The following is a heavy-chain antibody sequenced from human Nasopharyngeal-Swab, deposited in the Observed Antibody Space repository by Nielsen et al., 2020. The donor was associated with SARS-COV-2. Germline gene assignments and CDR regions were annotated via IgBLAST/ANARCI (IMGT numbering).Heavy chain of an antibody. Sequence: GGSLRLSCAASEFTFSSYWMSWVHQATGKGLEWVANIKQDGSEKYYVDSVKGRFTISRDNAKNSLYLQMNSLRAEDTAVYHCARDGTGTTLNFDYWCQGTLVTVSS. CDR2: IKQDGSEK. CDR1: EFTFSSYW. CDR3: ARDGTGTTLNFDY. J-gene: IGHJ4*02. D-gene: IGHD1-1*01. V-gene: IGHV3-7*01.